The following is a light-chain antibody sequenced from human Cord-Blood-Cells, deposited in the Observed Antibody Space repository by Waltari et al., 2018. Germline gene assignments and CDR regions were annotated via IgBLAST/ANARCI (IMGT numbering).Light chain of an antibody. J-gene: IGLJ1*01. Sequence: QSALTQPASVSGSPGQSITISCTGTSSDVGGYNYVSWYQQHPGKAPKLMIYEVSNRPSGVSHRVSGSKSGNTASLTISGLQAVDEADYYCSSYTSSSTYVFGTGTKVTVL. CDR3: SSYTSSSTYV. CDR2: EVS. V-gene: IGLV2-14*01. CDR1: SSDVGGYNY.